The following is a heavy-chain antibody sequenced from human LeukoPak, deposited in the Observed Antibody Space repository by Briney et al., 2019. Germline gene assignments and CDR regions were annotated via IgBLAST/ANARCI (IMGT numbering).Heavy chain of an antibody. CDR1: GGSISSSSYY. J-gene: IGHJ6*03. CDR2: IHYSGST. D-gene: IGHD4-23*01. CDR3: ARDRWYPLHYYMDV. Sequence: SETLSLTCTVSGGSISSSSYYWGWIRQPPGKGLEWIGSIHYSGSTNYNPSLKSRVTISVDTSKNQFSLKLSSVTAADTAVYYCARDRWYPLHYYMDVWGKGTTVTISS. V-gene: IGHV4-39*07.